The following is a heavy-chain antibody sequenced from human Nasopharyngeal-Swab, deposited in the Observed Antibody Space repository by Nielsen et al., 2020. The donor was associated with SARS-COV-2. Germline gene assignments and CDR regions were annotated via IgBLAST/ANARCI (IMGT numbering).Heavy chain of an antibody. CDR2: ISGSGGST. CDR3: AKKLENILRYFDWLLDAFDI. Sequence: GRSLRLSCAASGFTFSSYAMSWVRQVPGKGLEWVSAISGSGGSTYYADSVKGRFTISRDNSKNTLYLQMNSLRAEDTAVYYCAKKLENILRYFDWLLDAFDIWGQGTMVTVSS. J-gene: IGHJ3*02. D-gene: IGHD3-9*01. CDR1: GFTFSSYA. V-gene: IGHV3-23*01.